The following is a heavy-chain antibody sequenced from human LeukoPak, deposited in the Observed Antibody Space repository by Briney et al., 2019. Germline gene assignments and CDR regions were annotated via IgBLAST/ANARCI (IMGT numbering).Heavy chain of an antibody. Sequence: GGSLRLSCTVSGFTVSSNSMSWVRQAPGKGLEWVSFIYSDNTHYSDSVKGRFTISRDNSKNTLYLQMNSLRAEDTAVYYCAKVDQQLVADYWGQGTLVTVSS. CDR1: GFTVSSNS. CDR2: IYSDNT. V-gene: IGHV3-66*03. D-gene: IGHD6-13*01. J-gene: IGHJ4*02. CDR3: AKVDQQLVADY.